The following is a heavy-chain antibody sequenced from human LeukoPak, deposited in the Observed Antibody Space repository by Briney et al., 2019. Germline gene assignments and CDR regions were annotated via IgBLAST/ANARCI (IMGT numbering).Heavy chain of an antibody. CDR1: GFTFSSYG. CDR2: ISNDGSKK. CDR3: AKDRYSYAFEYSDS. V-gene: IGHV3-30*18. Sequence: GRSLRLSCAASGFTFSSYGMHWVRQAPGKGLDWVAVISNDGSKKYYADSVKGRFTISRDNSKNTLSLQVSSLRAEDTAIYYCAKDRYSYAFEYSDSWGQGTLVTVSS. D-gene: IGHD5-18*01. J-gene: IGHJ4*02.